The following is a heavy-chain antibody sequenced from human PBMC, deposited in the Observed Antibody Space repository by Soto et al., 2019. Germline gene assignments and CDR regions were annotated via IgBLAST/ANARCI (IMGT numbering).Heavy chain of an antibody. V-gene: IGHV6-1*01. CDR1: GASFFSDGVA. CDR3: ARGKYSGCDV. CDR2: AIYRSKWSN. D-gene: IGHD3-10*01. J-gene: IGHJ3*01. Sequence: PSQSLSLPCGISGASFFSDGVAWNWLRQSPSRGLEWLGRAIYRSKWSNDYAASVKGRITVNPDTSKNQFSLHLNSVTPEDTAVYYGARGKYSGCDVWGQGTRVTVS.